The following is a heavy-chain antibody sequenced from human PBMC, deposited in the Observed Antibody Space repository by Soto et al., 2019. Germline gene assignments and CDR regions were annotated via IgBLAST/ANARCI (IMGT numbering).Heavy chain of an antibody. D-gene: IGHD3-3*01. CDR3: ARHLRVFSVDYDFWSVNYYYYYMDV. V-gene: IGHV3-7*01. J-gene: IGHJ6*03. Sequence: PGGSLRLSCAASGFTFSSYWMSWVRQAPGKGLEWMANIKQDGSEKYYVDSVKGRFTISRDNAKNSLYLQMNSLRAEDTAVYYCARHLRVFSVDYDFWSVNYYYYYMDVWGKGTTVTVSS. CDR2: IKQDGSEK. CDR1: GFTFSSYW.